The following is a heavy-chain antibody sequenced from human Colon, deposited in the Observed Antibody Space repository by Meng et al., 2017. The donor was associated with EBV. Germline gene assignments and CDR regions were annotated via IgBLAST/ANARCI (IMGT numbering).Heavy chain of an antibody. CDR3: ASFDHIPRRNYFDY. V-gene: IGHV4-30-4*01. CDR2: IHHSGSA. Sequence: GRLPQSGPGLGEPSQTLSAPCTVSGGSISSGNYYWSWIRQPPGKGLEWIGYIHHSGSAYYNPSLKSRVSISVDTSKNQFSLNLNSMTAADTAVYYCASFDHIPRRNYFDYWGQGTLVTVSS. D-gene: IGHD2-21*01. J-gene: IGHJ4*02. CDR1: GGSISSGNYY.